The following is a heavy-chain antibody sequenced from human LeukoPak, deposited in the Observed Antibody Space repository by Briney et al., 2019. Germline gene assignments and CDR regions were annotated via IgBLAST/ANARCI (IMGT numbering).Heavy chain of an antibody. V-gene: IGHV1-46*01. Sequence: ASVKVSCKASGYTFTSYGISWVRQAPGQGLEWMGIINPSGGSTSYAQKFQGRVTMTRDTSTSTVYMELSSLRSEDTAVYYCARVAVTGSYYFDYWGQGTLVTVSS. D-gene: IGHD4-17*01. J-gene: IGHJ4*02. CDR2: INPSGGST. CDR3: ARVAVTGSYYFDY. CDR1: GYTFTSYG.